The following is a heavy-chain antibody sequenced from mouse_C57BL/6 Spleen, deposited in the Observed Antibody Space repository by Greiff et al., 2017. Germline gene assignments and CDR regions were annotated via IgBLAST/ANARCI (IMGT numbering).Heavy chain of an antibody. CDR1: GYSFTSYY. J-gene: IGHJ3*01. Sequence: QVQLQQSGPELVKPGASVKISCKASGYSFTSYYIHWVKQRPGQGLERIGWIYPGSGNTKYNEKFKGKATLTADTSSSTAYMQLSSLTSEDSAVYYCARDGYFFAYWGQGTLVTVSA. V-gene: IGHV1-66*01. CDR3: ARDGYFFAY. CDR2: IYPGSGNT. D-gene: IGHD2-3*01.